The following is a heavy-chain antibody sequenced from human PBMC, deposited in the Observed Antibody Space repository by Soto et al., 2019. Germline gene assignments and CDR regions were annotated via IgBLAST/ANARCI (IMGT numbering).Heavy chain of an antibody. CDR1: GFTFSSYE. CDR2: MNSSGKTT. Sequence: EVQLAESGGGLVQPGGSLRLSCAASGFTFSSYEMNWVRQAPGKGLEWVSHMNSSGKTTYYADSVKGRFTISRDNAKNTLSLQMSSLRAEDMAVYYCARAYDSSGFCYTFDYWGLGTLVTVSS. J-gene: IGHJ4*02. CDR3: ARAYDSSGFCYTFDY. V-gene: IGHV3-48*03. D-gene: IGHD3-22*01.